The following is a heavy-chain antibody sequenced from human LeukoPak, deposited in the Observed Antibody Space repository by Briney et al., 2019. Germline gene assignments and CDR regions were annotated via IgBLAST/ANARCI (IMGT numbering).Heavy chain of an antibody. Sequence: SETLSLTCTVSGGSISSYYWSWIRQPPGKGLEWIGYIYYSGSTNYNPSLKSRVTISVDTSKNQFSLKLSSVTAADTAVYYCARVSGDSSGYLRYWYFDPWGRGTLVTVSS. CDR2: IYYSGST. D-gene: IGHD3-22*01. V-gene: IGHV4-59*01. CDR1: GGSISSYY. CDR3: ARVSGDSSGYLRYWYFDP. J-gene: IGHJ2*01.